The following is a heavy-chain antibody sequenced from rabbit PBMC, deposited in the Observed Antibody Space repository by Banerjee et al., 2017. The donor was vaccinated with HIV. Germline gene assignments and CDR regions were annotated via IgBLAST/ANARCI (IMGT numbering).Heavy chain of an antibody. CDR3: ARDPAGDGYAKFNL. Sequence: QEQLVESGGDLVKPGASLTLTCKASGIDLSRYGISWVRQAPGKGLEWIACIWAGSSGSTDYASWAKGRFTISKTSSTTVTLQMTTLTAADTATYFCARDPAGDGYAKFNLWGPGTLVTVS. CDR2: IWAGSSGST. V-gene: IGHV1S45*01. CDR1: GIDLSRYG. J-gene: IGHJ4*01. D-gene: IGHD6-1*01.